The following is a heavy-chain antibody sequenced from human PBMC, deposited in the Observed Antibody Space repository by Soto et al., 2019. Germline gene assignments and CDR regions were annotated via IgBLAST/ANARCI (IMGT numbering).Heavy chain of an antibody. V-gene: IGHV4-31*03. CDR1: GGSISSGGCY. CDR2: IYRSGTT. CDR3: AGEGGLGPYYFDY. Sequence: PSETLSLTCTVSGGSISSGGCYWSWLRQYPGKGLAWIGYIYRSGTTFYNPSLRSRLTISVDTSKNQFSLKLNSVTAAATAVYYCAGEGGLGPYYFDYWGQGTLVAVSS. D-gene: IGHD7-27*01. J-gene: IGHJ4*02.